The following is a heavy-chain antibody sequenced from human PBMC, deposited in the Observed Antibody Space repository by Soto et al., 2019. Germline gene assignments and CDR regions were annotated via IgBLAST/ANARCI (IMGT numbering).Heavy chain of an antibody. CDR3: ARTPRVGATGWFDP. J-gene: IGHJ5*02. D-gene: IGHD1-26*01. CDR2: IYYSGST. V-gene: IGHV4-28*01. Sequence: SETLSLTCAVSGYSISSSNWWGWIRQPPGKGLEWIGYIYYSGSTYYNPSLKSRVTMSVGTSKNQFSLKLSSVTAVDTVVYYCARTPRVGATGWFDPWGQGTLVTVSS. CDR1: GYSISSSNW.